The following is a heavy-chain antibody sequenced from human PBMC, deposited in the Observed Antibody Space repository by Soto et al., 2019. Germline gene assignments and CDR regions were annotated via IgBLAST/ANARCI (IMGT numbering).Heavy chain of an antibody. V-gene: IGHV3-30*18. J-gene: IGHJ5*02. CDR1: GFTFSSYG. CDR2: ISYDGSNK. CDR3: AKDLDILTGYDTLDP. D-gene: IGHD3-9*01. Sequence: PGGSLRLSCAASGFTFSSYGMHWVRQAPGKGLEWVAVISYDGSNKYYADSVKGRFTISRDNSKNTLYLQMNSLRAEDTAVYYCAKDLDILTGYDTLDPWGQGTLVTVSS.